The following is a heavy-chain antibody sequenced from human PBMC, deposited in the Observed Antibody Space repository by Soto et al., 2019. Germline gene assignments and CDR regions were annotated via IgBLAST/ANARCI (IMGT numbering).Heavy chain of an antibody. CDR2: IYYSGST. J-gene: IGHJ6*02. V-gene: IGHV4-39*01. Sequence: SETLSLTCTVSGGSISSSSYYWGWIRQPPGKGLEWIGSIYYSGSTYYNPSLKSRVTISVDTSKNQFSLKLSSVTAADTAVYYCARRYYGSGSYSGPGYYYYGMDVWGQGTTVTVSS. CDR1: GGSISSSSYY. D-gene: IGHD3-10*01. CDR3: ARRYYGSGSYSGPGYYYYGMDV.